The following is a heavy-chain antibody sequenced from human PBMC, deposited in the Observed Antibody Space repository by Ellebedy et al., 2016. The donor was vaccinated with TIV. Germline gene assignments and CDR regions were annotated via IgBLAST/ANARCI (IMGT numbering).Heavy chain of an antibody. CDR1: GYTFTSFD. J-gene: IGHJ4*02. CDR3: ARPMTTVTPRGYFDN. V-gene: IGHV1-8*01. Sequence: AASVKVSCKASGYTFTSFDINWMRQATGQGLEWMGWVNPNSGNTGYAQKFQGRDTMTRNTSISTAYMELSSLKSEDTAVYYCARPMTTVTPRGYFDNWGQGTLVTVAS. CDR2: VNPNSGNT. D-gene: IGHD4-17*01.